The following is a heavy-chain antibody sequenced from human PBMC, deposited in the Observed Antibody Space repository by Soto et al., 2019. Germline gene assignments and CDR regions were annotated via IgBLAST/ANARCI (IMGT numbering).Heavy chain of an antibody. CDR2: ISHDASSQ. CDR3: ARIGDGVSAGSGFDP. J-gene: IGHJ5*02. Sequence: QVQVVESGGGVGQPGRSLRLSCVASGFSFNGYAVNWVRQAPGKGLEWVALISHDASSQWYADSVKVRFTISEDTAKKAVYLQRNTLRLDDTALYYCARIGDGVSAGSGFDPWGQGTLVIVSS. V-gene: IGHV3-30-3*01. D-gene: IGHD3-10*01. CDR1: GFSFNGYA.